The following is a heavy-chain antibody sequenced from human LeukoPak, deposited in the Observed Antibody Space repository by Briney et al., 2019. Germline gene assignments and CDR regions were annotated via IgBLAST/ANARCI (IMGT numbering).Heavy chain of an antibody. V-gene: IGHV4-59*08. CDR2: IYYSGST. J-gene: IGHJ4*02. CDR3: ARLPIAAAGYYFDY. D-gene: IGHD6-13*01. Sequence: SETLSLTCTVSGGSISSYYWSWIRQPPGKGLEWIGYIYYSGSTNYSPSLKSRVTISVDTSKNQFSLKLSSVTAADTAVYYCARLPIAAAGYYFDYWGQGTLVTVSS. CDR1: GGSISSYY.